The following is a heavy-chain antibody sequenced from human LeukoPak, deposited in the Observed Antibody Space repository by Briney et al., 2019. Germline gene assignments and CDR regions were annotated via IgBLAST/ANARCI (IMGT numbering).Heavy chain of an antibody. CDR2: IYIGDSDP. J-gene: IGHJ2*01. Sequence: GESLKISCQGSGYRFSTSWIAWVRQAPGKGLEWVGSIYIGDSDPRYSPSFQGHVTMSADKSVNTASLQWDSLPGSDTGIYYCAKVKSFGYWFFDLWGRGTLVAVSS. V-gene: IGHV5-51*01. CDR1: GYRFSTSW. D-gene: IGHD3-16*01. CDR3: AKVKSFGYWFFDL.